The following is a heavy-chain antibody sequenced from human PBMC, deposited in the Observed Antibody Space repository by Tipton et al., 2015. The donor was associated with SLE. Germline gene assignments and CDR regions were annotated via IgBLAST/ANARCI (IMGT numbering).Heavy chain of an antibody. CDR2: ISSSSSYI. J-gene: IGHJ4*02. Sequence: SLRLSCAASGFTFSSYSMNWVRQAPGKGLEWFSSISSSSSYIYYADSVKGRFTSSSDKAKNSLYLQMNSLRAEDTAVYYCARGDPPYDSSGKFGGYWGQGTLVTVSS. CDR3: ARGDPPYDSSGKFGGY. CDR1: GFTFSSYS. V-gene: IGHV3-21*01. D-gene: IGHD3-22*01.